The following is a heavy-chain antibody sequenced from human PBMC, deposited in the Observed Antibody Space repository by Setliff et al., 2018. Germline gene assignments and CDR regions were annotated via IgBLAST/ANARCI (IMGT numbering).Heavy chain of an antibody. D-gene: IGHD2-15*01. Sequence: GASVKVSCKASGYTLTNYYMHWVRQAPGQGLEWMGIINPSGGLTRYAQKFQGRVTMTTDTSTSTAYMELRSLRSDDTAVYYCARDRRNIVVAVVNAAFDIWGQGTMVTVSS. V-gene: IGHV1-46*01. CDR3: ARDRRNIVVAVVNAAFDI. CDR2: INPSGGLT. J-gene: IGHJ3*02. CDR1: GYTLTNYY.